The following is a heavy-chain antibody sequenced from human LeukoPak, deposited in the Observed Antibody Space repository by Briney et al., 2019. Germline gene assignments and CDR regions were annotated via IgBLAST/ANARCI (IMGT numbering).Heavy chain of an antibody. Sequence: GGSLRLSCAASGFTFSSYGMHWVRQAPGKGLEWVAFIRYDGSNKYYADSVKGRFTISRDNSKNTLYLQMNSLRAEDTAVYYCARGYSSSWSYYFDYWGQGTLVTVSS. V-gene: IGHV3-30*02. CDR3: ARGYSSSWSYYFDY. D-gene: IGHD6-13*01. CDR1: GFTFSSYG. J-gene: IGHJ4*02. CDR2: IRYDGSNK.